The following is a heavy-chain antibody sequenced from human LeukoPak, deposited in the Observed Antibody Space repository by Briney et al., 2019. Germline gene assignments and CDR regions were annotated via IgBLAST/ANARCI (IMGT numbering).Heavy chain of an antibody. CDR2: IDGSGGIT. J-gene: IGHJ4*02. V-gene: IGHV3-23*01. Sequence: GGSLRLSCAASGFTFSSYAMSWVRQAPGKGLEWVSSIDGSGGITYYADSVKGRFTMSRDNSKNTLHLQMNSLRAEDTAIYFCARGPGDYVWGSYRPFDYWGQGTLVTVSS. CDR1: GFTFSSYA. CDR3: ARGPGDYVWGSYRPFDY. D-gene: IGHD3-16*02.